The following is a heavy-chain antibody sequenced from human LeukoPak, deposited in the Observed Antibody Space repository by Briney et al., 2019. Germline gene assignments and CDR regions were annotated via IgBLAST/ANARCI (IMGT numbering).Heavy chain of an antibody. CDR1: GFTFSDYY. Sequence: PGGSLRLSCAASGFTFSDYYMTWIRQAPGKGLEWVSYISYSGTTIYYADAVKGRFTVSRDNTKHSLYLQMNSLRAEDTAVYYCARSARSEDHDFWSAYFPNWGQGTLVTVSS. CDR2: ISYSGTTI. V-gene: IGHV3-11*04. J-gene: IGHJ4*02. D-gene: IGHD3-3*01. CDR3: ARSARSEDHDFWSAYFPN.